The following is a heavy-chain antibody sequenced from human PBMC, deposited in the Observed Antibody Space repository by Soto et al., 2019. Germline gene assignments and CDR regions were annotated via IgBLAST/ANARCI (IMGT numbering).Heavy chain of an antibody. CDR1: GFTFSDYY. Sequence: PGGSLRLSXAASGFTFSDYYMSCIRQAPGKGLEWVSYISSSGSTIYYADSVKGRFTISRDNAKNSLSLQMNSLRAEDTAVYYCARGGIAARPGGYYYYYAMDVWGQGTTVTVSS. CDR3: ARGGIAARPGGYYYYYAMDV. CDR2: ISSSGSTI. D-gene: IGHD6-6*01. V-gene: IGHV3-11*01. J-gene: IGHJ6*02.